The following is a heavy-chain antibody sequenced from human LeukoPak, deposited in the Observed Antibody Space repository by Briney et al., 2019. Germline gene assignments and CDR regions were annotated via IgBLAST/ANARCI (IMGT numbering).Heavy chain of an antibody. Sequence: GSLRLSCAASGFTFSSYSMSWVRQAPGKGLEWVSAISGSGGSTYYADSVKGRFTISRDNSKNTLYLQMNSLRAEDTAVYYCAKDRYYYDSSGPSPFDYWGQGTLVTVSS. CDR3: AKDRYYYDSSGPSPFDY. CDR1: GFTFSSYS. CDR2: ISGSGGST. J-gene: IGHJ4*02. D-gene: IGHD3-22*01. V-gene: IGHV3-23*01.